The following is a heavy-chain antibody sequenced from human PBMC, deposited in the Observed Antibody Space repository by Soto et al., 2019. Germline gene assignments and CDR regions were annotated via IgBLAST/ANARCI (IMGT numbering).Heavy chain of an antibody. CDR2: MNPNSGNT. D-gene: IGHD1-20*01. Sequence: QVPLVQSGAEVKKPGASVKVSCKASGYSFSDYDINWVRQATGQGPEWMGWMNPNSGNTGYAQKFQGRVTVTRNTSINTAYMELSSLGSEDTAVYYCARDNRYNWNDEGWFDSWGQGTLVTVSS. V-gene: IGHV1-8*01. CDR1: GYSFSDYD. J-gene: IGHJ5*01. CDR3: ARDNRYNWNDEGWFDS.